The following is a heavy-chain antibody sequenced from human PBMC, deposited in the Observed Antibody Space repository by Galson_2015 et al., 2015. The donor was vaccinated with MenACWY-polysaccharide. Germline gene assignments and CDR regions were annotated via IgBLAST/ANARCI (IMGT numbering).Heavy chain of an antibody. Sequence: SLRLSCAASGFTFSSYAMSWVRQAPGKGLEWVSAISGSGGSTYYADSVKGRFTISRDNSKNTLYLQMNSLRAEDTAVYYCAKAGSGGYDSYYYYYGMDVWGQGTMVTVSS. D-gene: IGHD5-12*01. CDR3: AKAGSGGYDSYYYYYGMDV. J-gene: IGHJ6*02. V-gene: IGHV3-23*01. CDR1: GFTFSSYA. CDR2: ISGSGGST.